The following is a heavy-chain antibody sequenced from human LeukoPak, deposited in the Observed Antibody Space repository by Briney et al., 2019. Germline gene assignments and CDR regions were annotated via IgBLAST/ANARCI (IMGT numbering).Heavy chain of an antibody. Sequence: PGGSPRLACAASGFTFSSYAMHWVRQAPGKGREWVAVISYDGSNKYYADSVKGRFTISRDNSKNTLYLQMNSLRAEDTAVYYCARRISYYYGMDVWGQGTTVTVSS. CDR2: ISYDGSNK. CDR1: GFTFSSYA. D-gene: IGHD2-15*01. V-gene: IGHV3-30-3*01. CDR3: ARRISYYYGMDV. J-gene: IGHJ6*02.